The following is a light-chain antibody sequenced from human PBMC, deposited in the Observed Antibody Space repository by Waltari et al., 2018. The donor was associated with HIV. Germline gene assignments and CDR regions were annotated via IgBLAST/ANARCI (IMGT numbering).Light chain of an antibody. CDR3: TSYAGINPVV. Sequence: SALTQPPSASGSPGPAVTLSCTGTSSEVGRYEYVSWYQQHPGTAPKLIIDDVNKRPSGVPDRFSGSKSGNTASLTVSGLQAEDEAEYSCTSYAGINPVVFGGGTKLTVL. J-gene: IGLJ2*01. CDR1: SSEVGRYEY. V-gene: IGLV2-8*01. CDR2: DVN.